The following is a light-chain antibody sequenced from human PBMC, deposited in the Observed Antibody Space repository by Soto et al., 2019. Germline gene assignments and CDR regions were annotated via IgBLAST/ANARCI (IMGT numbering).Light chain of an antibody. J-gene: IGKJ2*01. CDR1: QSLLYRNGYNY. Sequence: DIVMSQSPLSLPVTPGEPASIFCRSSQSLLYRNGYNYFDWYVQKPGQSPQLLIYLGSNRASGVPDRFSGSGSGTDFTLKSSRVDAEHVGVYYCMQALQVPHTFGQGTRLEIK. CDR2: LGS. CDR3: MQALQVPHT. V-gene: IGKV2-28*01.